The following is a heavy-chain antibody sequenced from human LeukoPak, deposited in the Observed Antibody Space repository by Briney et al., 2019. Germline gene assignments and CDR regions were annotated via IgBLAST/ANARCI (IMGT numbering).Heavy chain of an antibody. CDR1: GFSFGGYA. CDR2: ILGSGSSI. V-gene: IGHV3-23*01. D-gene: IGHD2-2*01. CDR3: AKRYCGSTSCPSPFYFFDY. Sequence: PGGSLRLSCAASGFSFGGYAMNWVRQAPGKGLEWVSSILGSGSSIYYADSVKGRFTISRDNSKNTLYLKMNSLRAEDTAIYYCAKRYCGSTSCPSPFYFFDYWGQGTLVTVSS. J-gene: IGHJ4*02.